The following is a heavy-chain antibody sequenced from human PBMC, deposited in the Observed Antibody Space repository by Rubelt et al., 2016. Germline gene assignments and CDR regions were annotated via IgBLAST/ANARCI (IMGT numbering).Heavy chain of an antibody. V-gene: IGHV3-48*01. Sequence: GKRLEWVSYISSSSSTIYYADSVKGRFTISRDNAKNSLYLQMNSLRAEDTAVYYCARYSYGYFDYWGQGTLVTVSS. CDR2: ISSSSSTI. J-gene: IGHJ4*02. D-gene: IGHD5-18*01. CDR3: ARYSYGYFDY.